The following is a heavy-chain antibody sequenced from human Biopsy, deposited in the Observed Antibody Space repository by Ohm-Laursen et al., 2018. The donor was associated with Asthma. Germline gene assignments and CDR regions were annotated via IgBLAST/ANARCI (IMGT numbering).Heavy chain of an antibody. CDR2: INSVFGTT. Sequence: SVKVSCKSLGGTFNTYVIGWVRQAPGQGLESMGGINSVFGTTTYPQKFQDRVTITADDSTSTVYMELSSLRSEDTAVYYCARKAGSCISRTYYSLDFWGQGTLVTVSS. CDR1: GGTFNTYV. J-gene: IGHJ4*02. V-gene: IGHV1-69*13. D-gene: IGHD1-26*01. CDR3: ARKAGSCISRTYYSLDF.